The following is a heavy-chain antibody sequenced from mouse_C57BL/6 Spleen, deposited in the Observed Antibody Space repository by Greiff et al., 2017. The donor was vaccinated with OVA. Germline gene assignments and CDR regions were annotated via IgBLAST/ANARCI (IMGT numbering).Heavy chain of an antibody. V-gene: IGHV5-16*01. J-gene: IGHJ4*01. CDR2: INYDGSST. Sequence: EVQLVESEGGLVQPGSSMKLSCTASGFTFSDYYMAWVRQVPEKGLEWVANINYDGSSTYYLDSLKSRFIISRDNAKNILYLQMSSLKSEDTATYYCAREDYDYDGYYAMDYWGQGTSVTVSS. CDR1: GFTFSDYY. CDR3: AREDYDYDGYYAMDY. D-gene: IGHD2-4*01.